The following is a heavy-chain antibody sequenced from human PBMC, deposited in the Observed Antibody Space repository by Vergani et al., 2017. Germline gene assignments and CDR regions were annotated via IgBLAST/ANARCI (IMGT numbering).Heavy chain of an antibody. V-gene: IGHV3-33*01. Sequence: QVQLVESGGGVVQPGRSLRLSCAASGFTFSSYGMHWVRQAPGKGLEGVAVIWYDGSNKYYADSVKGRFTISRDNSKNTLYLQMNSLRAEDTAVYYCARDGWSGSYDMDVWGKGTTVTVSS. J-gene: IGHJ6*03. CDR2: IWYDGSNK. D-gene: IGHD1-26*01. CDR3: ARDGWSGSYDMDV. CDR1: GFTFSSYG.